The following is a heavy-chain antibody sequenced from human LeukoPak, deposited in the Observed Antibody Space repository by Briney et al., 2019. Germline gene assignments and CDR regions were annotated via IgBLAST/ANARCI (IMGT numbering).Heavy chain of an antibody. CDR2: IYYSGST. V-gene: IGHV4-59*01. D-gene: IGHD1-26*01. Sequence: SETLSLTCTVSGGSISSYYWSWIWQPPGKGLEWIGYIYYSGSTNYNPSLKSRVTISVDTSKNQFSLKLSSVTAADTAVYYCAGGSGSYFIPDYWGQGTLVTVSS. CDR3: AGGSGSYFIPDY. CDR1: GGSISSYY. J-gene: IGHJ4*02.